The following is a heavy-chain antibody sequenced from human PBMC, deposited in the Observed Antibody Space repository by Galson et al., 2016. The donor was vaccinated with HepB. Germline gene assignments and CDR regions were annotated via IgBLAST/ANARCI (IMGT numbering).Heavy chain of an antibody. CDR2: IKSKIDGGTT. Sequence: SLRLSCAASGVTFSTAWMNWVRQAPGKGLEWVGRIKSKIDGGTTDYAAPVKGRFTISRYDSKNTLYLQMNSLITENTAVYYCTRHGTGYSSGWYPDFWGQGTLVTVSS. CDR3: TRHGTGYSSGWYPDF. J-gene: IGHJ4*02. V-gene: IGHV3-15*07. CDR1: GVTFSTAW. D-gene: IGHD6-19*01.